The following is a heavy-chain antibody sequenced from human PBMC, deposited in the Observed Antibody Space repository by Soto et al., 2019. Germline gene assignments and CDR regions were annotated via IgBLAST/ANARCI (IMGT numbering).Heavy chain of an antibody. CDR3: VRQGIGVLHGLVDV. J-gene: IGHJ6*02. Sequence: QVQLQESGPGLVKPSETLSLTCTVSGDSISGYNLAWIRQTPGKGLEWIGYFRSGGGTSYNPSLKSRVAISAVTSTEQFSLRLSSVTAADTAVYYCVRQGIGVLHGLVDVWGQGTTVTVSS. CDR2: FRSGGGT. D-gene: IGHD3-10*01. V-gene: IGHV4-59*08. CDR1: GDSISGYN.